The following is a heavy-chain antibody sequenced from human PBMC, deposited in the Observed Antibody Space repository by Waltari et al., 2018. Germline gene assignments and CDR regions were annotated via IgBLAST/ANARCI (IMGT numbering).Heavy chain of an antibody. CDR2: VGQRGNT. D-gene: IGHD1-26*01. Sequence: QVHLQQWGAGLLKPSETLSLTCGVYGGPLSGYYWNWIRQSPERGLEWIGEVGQRGNTTYNPSLSGRATILVDTSRSQVSLKLHSVTAADTAIYYCAKTLLVSLYGLDVWGQGTTVIVSS. V-gene: IGHV4-34*02. CDR1: GGPLSGYY. CDR3: AKTLLVSLYGLDV. J-gene: IGHJ6*02.